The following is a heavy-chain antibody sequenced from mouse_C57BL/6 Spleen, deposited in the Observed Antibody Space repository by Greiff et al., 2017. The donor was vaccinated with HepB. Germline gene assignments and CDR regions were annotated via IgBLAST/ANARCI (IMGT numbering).Heavy chain of an antibody. J-gene: IGHJ3*01. CDR1: GFNITDYN. CDR2: IDPEDGET. V-gene: IGHV14-2*01. Sequence: EVMLVESGAELVKPGASVKLSCTASGFNITDYNMHWVKQRTEQGLEWIGKIDPEDGETKYDPKFQGKATITADTSSNTAYLQLSSLTSEDTAVYDCASVKAYWGQGTLVTVSA. CDR3: ASVKAY.